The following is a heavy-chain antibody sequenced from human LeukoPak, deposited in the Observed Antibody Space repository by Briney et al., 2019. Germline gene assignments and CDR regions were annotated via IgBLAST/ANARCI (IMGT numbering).Heavy chain of an antibody. CDR1: GFTFSSYA. Sequence: SGGSLRLSCAASGFTFSSYAISWVRQAPGKGLEWVSAISGSGGSTYYADSVKGRFTISRDNSKNTLYLQMNSLRAEDTAGYYCAREGKLPAGARNGMDVWGQETTVTVSS. V-gene: IGHV3-23*01. J-gene: IGHJ6*02. CDR2: ISGSGGST. CDR3: AREGKLPAGARNGMDV. D-gene: IGHD6-25*01.